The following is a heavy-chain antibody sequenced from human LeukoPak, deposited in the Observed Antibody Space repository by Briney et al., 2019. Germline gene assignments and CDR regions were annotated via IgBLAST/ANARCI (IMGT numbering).Heavy chain of an antibody. CDR1: GGSFSGYY. J-gene: IGHJ6*02. Sequence: SETLSLTCAVYGGSFSGYYWSWIRQPPGKGLEWIGEINHSGSTNYNPSLKSRVTISVDTSKNQFSLKLSSVATADSAVDYSARCPGASRSYGMDVWGQGTTVTVSS. V-gene: IGHV4-34*01. D-gene: IGHD4/OR15-4a*01. CDR3: ARCPGASRSYGMDV. CDR2: INHSGST.